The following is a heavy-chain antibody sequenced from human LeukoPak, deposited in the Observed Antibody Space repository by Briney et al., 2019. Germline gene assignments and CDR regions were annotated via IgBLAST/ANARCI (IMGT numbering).Heavy chain of an antibody. CDR3: ARDRCSSTSCYEGDDAFDI. CDR1: GGSISSGGYY. V-gene: IGHV4-31*03. D-gene: IGHD2-2*01. CDR2: IYYSGST. Sequence: SETLSLTCTVSGGSISSGGYYWSWIRQHPGKGLEWIGYIYYSGSTYYNPSLKSRVTISVDTSKNQFSLKLSSVTAADTAVYYCARDRCSSTSCYEGDDAFDIWGQGTMVTVSS. J-gene: IGHJ3*02.